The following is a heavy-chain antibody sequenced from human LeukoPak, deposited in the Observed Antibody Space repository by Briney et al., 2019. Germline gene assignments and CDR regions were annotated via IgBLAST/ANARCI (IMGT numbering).Heavy chain of an antibody. CDR3: ARVRRLLGADY. D-gene: IGHD2-15*01. J-gene: IGHJ4*02. V-gene: IGHV3-48*03. Sequence: PGGSLRLSCAASGFTFSSYEMNWVRQAPGKGLEWVSYISSSGSTIYYADSVKGRFTISRDNAKNSLYLQMNSLRAEDTAVYYCARVRRLLGADYWGQGTLVTVS. CDR2: ISSSGSTI. CDR1: GFTFSSYE.